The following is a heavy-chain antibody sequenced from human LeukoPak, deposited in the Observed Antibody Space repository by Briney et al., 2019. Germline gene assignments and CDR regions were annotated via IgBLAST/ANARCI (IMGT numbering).Heavy chain of an antibody. CDR1: GYTFNRYF. J-gene: IGHJ5*02. V-gene: IGHV1-46*02. D-gene: IGHD6-19*01. CDR3: ARVGVEDPLGPPETSSAWYSWFDP. Sequence: XSVKVSCKASGYTFNRYFMHWVRQAPGQGLEWMGIINPSGGTTTYAQKFQDRVTMTRDTSTSTVYMELSSLRSEDTAVYYCARVGVEDPLGPPETSSAWYSWFDPWGQGTLVTVSS. CDR2: INPSGGTT.